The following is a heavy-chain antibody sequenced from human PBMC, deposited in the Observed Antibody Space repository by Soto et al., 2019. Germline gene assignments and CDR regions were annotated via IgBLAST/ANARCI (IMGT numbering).Heavy chain of an antibody. D-gene: IGHD6-19*01. CDR3: ACAPGGSGWYSNY. Sequence: ASVKVSCKASGYTFTTYGIHWVRQAPGQKLEWMGWINAGNGGTTYSQKFQGRVSITRNTSASTAYLELSSLTSEDTAVYYCACAPGGSGWYSNYGGEGALVPVSS. CDR2: INAGNGGT. CDR1: GYTFTTYG. V-gene: IGHV1-3*01. J-gene: IGHJ4*02.